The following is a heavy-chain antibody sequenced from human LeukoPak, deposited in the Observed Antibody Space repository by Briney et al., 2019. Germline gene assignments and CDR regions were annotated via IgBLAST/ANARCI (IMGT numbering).Heavy chain of an antibody. Sequence: ASVKVSCKASGHTFTSYYTHWVRQAPGQGLEWMGIIKPSGGSTLYAQKFQGRVIVTSDMSTSTVYVELSSLRSEDTAVYYCAREVPENFNFDYWGQGTLVTVSS. D-gene: IGHD2/OR15-2a*01. CDR2: IKPSGGST. V-gene: IGHV1-46*01. CDR3: AREVPENFNFDY. J-gene: IGHJ4*02. CDR1: GHTFTSYY.